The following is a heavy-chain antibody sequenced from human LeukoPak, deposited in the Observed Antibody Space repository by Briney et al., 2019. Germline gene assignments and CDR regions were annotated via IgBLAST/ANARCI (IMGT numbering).Heavy chain of an antibody. CDR3: ARNSPPHAYYFDF. J-gene: IGHJ4*02. CDR1: GGCISSFY. Sequence: SETLSLTCTVSGGCISSFYWSWIRQPPGKGLEWIGYIYYSGSTNYNPSLKSRVTISVDMSKNQFSLKLNSVTAADTAIYFCARNSPPHAYYFDFWGQGTLVTVSS. D-gene: IGHD2-2*01. CDR2: IYYSGST. V-gene: IGHV4-59*08.